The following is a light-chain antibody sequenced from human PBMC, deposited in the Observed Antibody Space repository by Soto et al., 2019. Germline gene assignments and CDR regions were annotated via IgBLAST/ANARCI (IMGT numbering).Light chain of an antibody. V-gene: IGKV4-1*01. CDR3: QQYFSAPFT. Sequence: DIVMTQSPDSLAVSLGERATINCKSSQSVLCSSINKNYLAWYQQKPGQPPRLLIYWASGRESGVPDRFSGSGSGTDFTLTISSLQAEDVAVYYCQQYFSAPFTFGPGTKVDIK. J-gene: IGKJ3*01. CDR1: QSVLCSSINKNY. CDR2: WAS.